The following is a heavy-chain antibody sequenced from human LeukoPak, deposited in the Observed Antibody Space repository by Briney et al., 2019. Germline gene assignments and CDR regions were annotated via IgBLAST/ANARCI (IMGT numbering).Heavy chain of an antibody. CDR1: GDSISTYY. D-gene: IGHD1-1*01. Sequence: PSETLSLTCTVSGDSISTYYWSWIRQPPGXGLEWIGYIYYTGSTNCNPSLKTRVTISVDTSKNQFSLKMSSVTAADTAVYYCARVGDWNDLVYWGRGTLVTVSS. CDR2: IYYTGST. V-gene: IGHV4-59*01. J-gene: IGHJ4*02. CDR3: ARVGDWNDLVY.